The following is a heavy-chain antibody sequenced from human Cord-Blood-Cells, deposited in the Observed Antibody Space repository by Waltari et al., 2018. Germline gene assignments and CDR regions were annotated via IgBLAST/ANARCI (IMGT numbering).Heavy chain of an antibody. V-gene: IGHV3-30-3*01. CDR1: GFTFSSYA. D-gene: IGHD6-13*01. Sequence: QVQLVESGGGVVQPRRSLRISCAASGFTFSSYAMHWVRQAPGKGLEWVAVISYDGSNKYYADSVKGRFTISRDNSKNTLYLQMNSLRAEDTAVYYCAREMAADPIDYWGQGTLVTVSS. J-gene: IGHJ4*02. CDR3: AREMAADPIDY. CDR2: ISYDGSNK.